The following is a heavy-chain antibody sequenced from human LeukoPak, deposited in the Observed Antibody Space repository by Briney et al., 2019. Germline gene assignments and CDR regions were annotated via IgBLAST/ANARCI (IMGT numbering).Heavy chain of an antibody. CDR2: INPNSGFA. CDR3: ARGQQWLEAFDY. CDR1: GYTFTGYY. D-gene: IGHD6-19*01. Sequence: ASVKVSCKTSGYTFTGYYIHWVRQAPGQGLQWMGWINPNSGFAHYPQNFQGRLTMTRDTSISTVYMELSRRRSDDTAVYYCARGQQWLEAFDYWGLGTLVTVSS. V-gene: IGHV1-2*02. J-gene: IGHJ4*02.